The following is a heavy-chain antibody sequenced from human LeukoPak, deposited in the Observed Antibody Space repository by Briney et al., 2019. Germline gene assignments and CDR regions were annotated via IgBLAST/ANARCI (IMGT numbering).Heavy chain of an antibody. D-gene: IGHD7-27*01. J-gene: IGHJ4*02. V-gene: IGHV4-38-2*02. CDR1: GYSISSNYY. Sequence: SETLSLTCTVSGYSISSNYYWGWIRQPPGKGLEWIGTMYHSGNTYYNPSLKSRVTISVDTSKNQFSLKLSSVTAVDTAVYYCARDPSLTGDFDYWGQGTLVTVSS. CDR2: MYHSGNT. CDR3: ARDPSLTGDFDY.